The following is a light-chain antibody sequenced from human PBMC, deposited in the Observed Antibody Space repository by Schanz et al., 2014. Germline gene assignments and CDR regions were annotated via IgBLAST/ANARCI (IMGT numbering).Light chain of an antibody. CDR2: QDS. V-gene: IGLV3-21*01. Sequence: SSELTQPPSVSVAPGKTARITCGGHNIGSKTVHWYQQKPGQSPVLVIYQDSKRPSGIPERFSGSNSGNTATLTISGTQAMDEADYYCQAWDSSTVVFGGGTKLTVL. J-gene: IGLJ2*01. CDR3: QAWDSSTVV. CDR1: NIGSKT.